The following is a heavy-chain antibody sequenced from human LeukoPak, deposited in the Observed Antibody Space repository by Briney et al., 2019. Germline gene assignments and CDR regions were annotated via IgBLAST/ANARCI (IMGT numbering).Heavy chain of an antibody. D-gene: IGHD3-10*01. CDR1: GGSISSSSYY. CDR2: IYYSGST. J-gene: IGHJ5*02. V-gene: IGHV4-39*07. CDR3: ARRPHHYYGSGTYYKRGNWFDP. Sequence: SETLSLTCTVSGGSISSSSYYWGWIRQPPGKGLEWIGSIYYSGSTYYNPSLKSRVTISVDTSKNQFSLKLSSVTAADTAVYYCARRPHHYYGSGTYYKRGNWFDPWGQGTLVTVSS.